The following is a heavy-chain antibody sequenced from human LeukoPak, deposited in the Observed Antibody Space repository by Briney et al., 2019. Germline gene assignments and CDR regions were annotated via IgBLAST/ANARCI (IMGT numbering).Heavy chain of an antibody. Sequence: SQTLSLTCTVSGGSISSGGYYWSWIRQHPGKGLEWIGCIYYSGSTYYNPSLKSRVTISVDTSKNQFSLKLSSVTAADTAVYYCARASPTSIAVYYWGQGTLVTVSS. CDR2: IYYSGST. V-gene: IGHV4-31*03. CDR3: ARASPTSIAVYY. CDR1: GGSISSGGYY. D-gene: IGHD6-19*01. J-gene: IGHJ4*02.